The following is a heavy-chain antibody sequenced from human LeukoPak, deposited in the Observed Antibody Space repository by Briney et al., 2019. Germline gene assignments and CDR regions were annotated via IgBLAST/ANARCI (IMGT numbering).Heavy chain of an antibody. D-gene: IGHD3-16*01. Sequence: ASVKVSCKASGYTFTGYYMHWVRQAPGQGLEWVGWINTNTGNATYAQGFTGRFVFSVDTSVTTAYLQINSLKADDTAVYYCARDPRGGFYSYYMDVWGKGTTVTVSS. J-gene: IGHJ6*03. CDR2: INTNTGNA. CDR1: GYTFTGYY. CDR3: ARDPRGGFYSYYMDV. V-gene: IGHV7-4-1*02.